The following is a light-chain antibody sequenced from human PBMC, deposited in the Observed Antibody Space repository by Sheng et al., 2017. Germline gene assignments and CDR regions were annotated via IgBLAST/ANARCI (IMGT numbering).Light chain of an antibody. CDR2: EVS. CDR1: SSDVGGYNY. Sequence: QSALTQPPSASGSPGQSVTISCTGTSSDVGGYNYVSWYQQHPGNAPKLMIYEVSKRPSGVPDRFSGSKSGNTASLTVSGLQAEDEADYYCSSYATSNTWVFGGGTKLTVL. J-gene: IGLJ3*02. CDR3: SSYATSNTWV. V-gene: IGLV2-8*01.